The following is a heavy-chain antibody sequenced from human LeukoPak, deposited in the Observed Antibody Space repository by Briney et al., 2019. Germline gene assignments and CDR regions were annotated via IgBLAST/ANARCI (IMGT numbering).Heavy chain of an antibody. J-gene: IGHJ4*02. Sequence: SVKVSCKASGFTFTSSAVQWVRQARGQRLEWIGWVVVGSGNTNYAQKFQERVTITRDMSTSTAYMELSSLRSEDTAVYYCARLYYDYVWGSYRGGGFDYWGQGTLVTVSS. CDR1: GFTFTSSA. CDR2: VVVGSGNT. V-gene: IGHV1-58*01. D-gene: IGHD3-16*02. CDR3: ARLYYDYVWGSYRGGGFDY.